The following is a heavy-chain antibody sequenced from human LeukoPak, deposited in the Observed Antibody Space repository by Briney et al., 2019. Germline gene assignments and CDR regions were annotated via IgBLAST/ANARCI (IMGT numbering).Heavy chain of an antibody. CDR1: GFTFSRNW. V-gene: IGHV3-74*01. CDR3: TRESYNDGNLDY. Sequence: PGGSLRLSCAASGFTFSRNWMHWVRQAPGKGLVWVSRINSDGSSTRYADSAKGRFTISRDNAKNTLYLQMNSLGAEDTAVYFCTRESYNDGNLDYWGQGTLVTVSS. D-gene: IGHD4-23*01. CDR2: INSDGSST. J-gene: IGHJ4*02.